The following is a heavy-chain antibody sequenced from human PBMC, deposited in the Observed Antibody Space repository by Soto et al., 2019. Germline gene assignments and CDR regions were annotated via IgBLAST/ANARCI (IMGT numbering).Heavy chain of an antibody. CDR3: AKDVVDYIWGSYRFNWFDP. V-gene: IGHV3-23*01. CDR2: ISGSGGST. CDR1: GFTFSSYA. D-gene: IGHD3-16*02. J-gene: IGHJ5*02. Sequence: EVQLLESGGGLVQPGGSLRLSCAASGFTFSSYAMSWVRQAPGKGLEGSSAISGSGGSTYYADSVKGRFTISRDNSKNTLYLQMNSLRAEDTAVYYCAKDVVDYIWGSYRFNWFDPWGQGTLVTVSS.